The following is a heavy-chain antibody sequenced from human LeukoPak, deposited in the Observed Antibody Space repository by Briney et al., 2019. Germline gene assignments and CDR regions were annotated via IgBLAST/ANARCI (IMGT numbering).Heavy chain of an antibody. D-gene: IGHD4-17*01. V-gene: IGHV3-30*02. CDR2: IRYDGSNK. J-gene: IGHJ6*03. CDR1: GFTFSSCG. CDR3: AKDVTTTYYYYYYMDV. Sequence: GGSLRLSCAASGFTFSSCGMHRVRQAPGKGLEWVAFIRYDGSNKYYADSVKGRFTISRDNSKNTLYLQMNSLRAEDTAVYYCAKDVTTTYYYYYYMDVWGKGTTVTISS.